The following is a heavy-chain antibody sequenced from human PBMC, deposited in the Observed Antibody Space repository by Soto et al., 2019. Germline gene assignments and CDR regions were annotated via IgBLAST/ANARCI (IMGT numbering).Heavy chain of an antibody. Sequence: EVQLVESGGGLVQPGGSLRLSCAASGFTFSSFSMNWFRQVPGKGLEWVSYISSSSTTIYYADSVKGRFTISRDNAKNSLYLQLNGLRDEDTAVYYCARDHNWGFDYWGQGTLVTVSS. J-gene: IGHJ4*02. CDR1: GFTFSSFS. D-gene: IGHD7-27*01. CDR2: ISSSSTTI. CDR3: ARDHNWGFDY. V-gene: IGHV3-48*02.